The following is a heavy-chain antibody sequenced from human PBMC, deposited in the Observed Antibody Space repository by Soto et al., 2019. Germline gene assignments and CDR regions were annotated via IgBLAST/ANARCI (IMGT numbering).Heavy chain of an antibody. Sequence: XGSLGLSCAASGFTVSSNYMSWVRQAPGKGLEWVSVIYSGGSTYYADSVKGRFTISRDNSKNTLYLQMNSLRAEDTAVYYCARGTAMVDFDYWGQGTLVTVSS. V-gene: IGHV3-53*01. J-gene: IGHJ4*02. CDR2: IYSGGST. D-gene: IGHD5-18*01. CDR1: GFTVSSNY. CDR3: ARGTAMVDFDY.